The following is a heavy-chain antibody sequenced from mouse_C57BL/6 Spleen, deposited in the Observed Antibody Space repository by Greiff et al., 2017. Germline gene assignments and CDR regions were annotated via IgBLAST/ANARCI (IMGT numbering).Heavy chain of an antibody. CDR1: GYAFSSYW. Sequence: VKLQESGAELVKPGASVKISCKASGYAFSSYWMNWVKQRPGKGLEWIGQIYPGDGDTNYNGKFKGKATLTADKSSSTAYMQLSSLTSEDSAFYFCARTADVYYFDYWGQGTTLTVSS. D-gene: IGHD1-2*01. CDR2: IYPGDGDT. CDR3: ARTADVYYFDY. J-gene: IGHJ2*01. V-gene: IGHV1-80*01.